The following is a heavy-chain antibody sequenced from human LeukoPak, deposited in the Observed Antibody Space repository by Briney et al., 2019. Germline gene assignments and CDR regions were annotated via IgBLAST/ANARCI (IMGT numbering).Heavy chain of an antibody. CDR3: ARGVARYCSGGSCYDYYYMDV. J-gene: IGHJ6*03. CDR1: GYTFTSYG. V-gene: IGHV1-18*01. D-gene: IGHD2-15*01. Sequence: ASVKVSCKASGYTFTSYGISWVRQAPGQGLEWMGWISAYNGNTNYAQKLQGRVTMTTDTSTSTAYMELRSLRSDDTAVYYCARGVARYCSGGSCYDYYYMDVWGKGTTVTVSS. CDR2: ISAYNGNT.